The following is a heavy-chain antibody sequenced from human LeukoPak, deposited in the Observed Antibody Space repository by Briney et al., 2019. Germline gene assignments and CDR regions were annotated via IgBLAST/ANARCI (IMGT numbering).Heavy chain of an antibody. J-gene: IGHJ4*02. D-gene: IGHD3-22*01. CDR2: IYYSGIT. CDR3: ARGFPKWLWYDRDNSGYYFDPCFFDY. CDR1: GGSLSGYY. Sequence: KPSETLSLTCTVYGGSLSGYYWSWIRQPPGKGLEWIGEIYYSGITNFNPSLKSRVTISVATSKNQFSLKVSSVTAADLAVYYCARGFPKWLWYDRDNSGYYFDPCFFDYWGQGALVTVS. V-gene: IGHV4-34*01.